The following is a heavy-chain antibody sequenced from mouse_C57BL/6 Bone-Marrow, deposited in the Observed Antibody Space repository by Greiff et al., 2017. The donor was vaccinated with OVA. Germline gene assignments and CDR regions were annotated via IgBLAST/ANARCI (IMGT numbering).Heavy chain of an antibody. CDR1: GYTFTSYW. Sequence: QVHVKQPGAELVKPGASVKLSCKASGYTFTSYWMQWVKQRPGQGLEWIGEIDPSDSYTNYNQKFKGKATLTVDTSSSTAYMQLSSLTSEDSAVYFCARVGGRAYWGQGTLVTVSA. V-gene: IGHV1-50*01. J-gene: IGHJ3*01. D-gene: IGHD1-1*02. CDR2: IDPSDSYT. CDR3: ARVGGRAY.